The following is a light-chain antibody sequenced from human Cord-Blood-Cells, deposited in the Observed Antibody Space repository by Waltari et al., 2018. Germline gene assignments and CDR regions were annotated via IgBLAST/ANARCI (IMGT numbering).Light chain of an antibody. J-gene: IGLJ1*01. V-gene: IGLV2-23*02. CDR1: SSDVGSYNL. Sequence: QSALTQPASVSGSPGQSITISCTGTSSDVGSYNLVSWYQQHPGKAPKLMIYEFSKRPSGGSNRFSGSKSGNTASLTISELQAEDEADYYCCSYAGSSTFLYVFGTGTKVTVL. CDR2: EFS. CDR3: CSYAGSSTFLYV.